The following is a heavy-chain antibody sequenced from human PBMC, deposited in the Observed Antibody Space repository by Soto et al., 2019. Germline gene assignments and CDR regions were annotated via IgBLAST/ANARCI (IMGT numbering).Heavy chain of an antibody. J-gene: IGHJ6*02. CDR3: ARVPDSSLGTMDV. CDR1: GYSFTTYW. CDR2: MFPGDSDT. Sequence: GESLKISCKGSGYSFTTYWIGWVRQLPGQGLEWMGVMFPGDSDTRYSPSSQGQVTTSADPSTNTAYLEWSSLKAADSAMYYCARVPDSSLGTMDVWGQGTTVTVSS. V-gene: IGHV5-51*01. D-gene: IGHD6-19*01.